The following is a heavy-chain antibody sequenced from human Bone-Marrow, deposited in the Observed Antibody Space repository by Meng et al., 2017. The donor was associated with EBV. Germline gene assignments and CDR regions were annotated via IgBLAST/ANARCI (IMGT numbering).Heavy chain of an antibody. CDR2: LSYDGSTT. D-gene: IGHD6-13*01. Sequence: VLRVVCAGSLVVPGGSRRPSCAASGFTFSDYAMHWVRQAPGKGLESVTVLSYDGSTTYYADSVAGRFTISRDNPKNTLYLHMKSLKAEDTAVYYCGRDSSRFGSFAYWDQGTLVTVSS. CDR3: GRDSSRFGSFAY. J-gene: IGHJ4*02. V-gene: IGHV3-30-3*01. CDR1: GFTFSDYA.